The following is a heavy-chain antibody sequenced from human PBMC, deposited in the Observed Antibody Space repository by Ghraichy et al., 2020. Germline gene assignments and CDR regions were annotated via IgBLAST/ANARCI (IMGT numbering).Heavy chain of an antibody. CDR1: GGSISSYY. CDR3: ALYSSAWFTFDY. D-gene: IGHD6-19*01. CDR2: IYTSGST. V-gene: IGHV4-4*09. Sequence: SETLSLTCTVSGGSISSYYWSWIRQPPGKGLEWIGYIYTSGSTNYNPSLKSRVTIPVDTSKNQFSLKLSSVTAADTAVYYCALYSSAWFTFDYWGQGTLVTVSS. J-gene: IGHJ4*02.